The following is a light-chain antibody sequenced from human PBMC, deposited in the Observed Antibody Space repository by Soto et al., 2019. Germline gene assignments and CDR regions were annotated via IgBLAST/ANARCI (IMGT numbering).Light chain of an antibody. J-gene: IGKJ4*01. CDR2: AAS. CDR1: QSINSY. Sequence: DIQMTQSPSSLSACVGDRVTITCRASQSINSYLNWYQQKPGKAPKLLIYAASSLQSGVPSRFSGSGSGTDFTLTISSLQPEDFATYYCQQSYSTPLTFGGGTKVEIK. CDR3: QQSYSTPLT. V-gene: IGKV1-39*01.